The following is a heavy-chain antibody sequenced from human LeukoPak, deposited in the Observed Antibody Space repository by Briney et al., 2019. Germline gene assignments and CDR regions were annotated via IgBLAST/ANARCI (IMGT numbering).Heavy chain of an antibody. CDR2: IKSKTDGGTT. D-gene: IGHD2-2*01. V-gene: IGHV3-15*01. Sequence: GGSLRLSCAASGFTFSNAWMSWVRQAPGKGLEWVGRIKSKTDGGTTDYAAPVKGRFTISRDDSKNTLYLQMNSLKTEDTAVYYCTTVVPAAKSYYFDCWGQGTLVTVSS. CDR1: GFTFSNAW. J-gene: IGHJ4*02. CDR3: TTVVPAAKSYYFDC.